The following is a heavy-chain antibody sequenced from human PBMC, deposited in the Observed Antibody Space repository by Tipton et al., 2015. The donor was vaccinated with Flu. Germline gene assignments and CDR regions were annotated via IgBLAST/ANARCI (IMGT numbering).Heavy chain of an antibody. CDR3: ARFGGYNRGYVAGFDY. D-gene: IGHD5-18*01. CDR2: MHYRGST. Sequence: TLSLTCTVSGGSITDYYWSWIRQPPGKGLEWIGYMHYRGSTNYNPSLRSRVTISIDMSKKQFSLELSSVTAADTAVYYCARFGGYNRGYVAGFDYWGQGTLVTVSS. V-gene: IGHV4-59*01. CDR1: GGSITDYY. J-gene: IGHJ4*02.